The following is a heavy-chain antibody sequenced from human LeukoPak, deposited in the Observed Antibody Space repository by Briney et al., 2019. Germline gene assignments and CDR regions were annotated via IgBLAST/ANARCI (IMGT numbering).Heavy chain of an antibody. CDR1: GGSISSYY. CDR3: ARVSYDSSGIDY. D-gene: IGHD3-22*01. V-gene: IGHV4-59*01. J-gene: IGHJ4*02. Sequence: SETLSLTCTVSGGSISSYYWSWIRQPPRKGLEWIGYIYYSGSTNYNPSLKSRVTISVDTSKNQFSLKLSSVTAADTAVYYCARVSYDSSGIDYWGQGTLVTVSS. CDR2: IYYSGST.